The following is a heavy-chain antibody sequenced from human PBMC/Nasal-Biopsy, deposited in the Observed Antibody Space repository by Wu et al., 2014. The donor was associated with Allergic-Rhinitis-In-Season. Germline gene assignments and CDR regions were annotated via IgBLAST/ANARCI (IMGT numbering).Heavy chain of an antibody. CDR1: GASIRSYF. J-gene: IGHJ4*02. CDR3: AQYAYSGYGNSYFDY. Sequence: DSGASIRSYFWSWIRQPAREGLEWIGISFLVGAPTTTLLQSRVSISADTSKNQFSLKLTSVTAADTAVYYCAQYAYSGYGNSYFDYWGQGTVVTVSS. V-gene: IGHV4-59*08. CDR2: SFLVGAP. D-gene: IGHD5-12*01.